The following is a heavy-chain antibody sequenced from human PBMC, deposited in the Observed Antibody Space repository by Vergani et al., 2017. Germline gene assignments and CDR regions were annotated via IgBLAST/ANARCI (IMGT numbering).Heavy chain of an antibody. J-gene: IGHJ3*02. CDR3: ARDYSSGWSMHDAFDI. Sequence: QVQLVQSGAEVKKPGASVKVSCKASGYTFTGYYMHWVRQAPGQGLEWMGWIKPNSGGTNYAQKFQGRVTMTRDTSISTAYMELSRLRSDDTAVYYCARDYSSGWSMHDAFDIWGQGTMVTVSS. CDR1: GYTFTGYY. CDR2: IKPNSGGT. V-gene: IGHV1-2*02. D-gene: IGHD6-19*01.